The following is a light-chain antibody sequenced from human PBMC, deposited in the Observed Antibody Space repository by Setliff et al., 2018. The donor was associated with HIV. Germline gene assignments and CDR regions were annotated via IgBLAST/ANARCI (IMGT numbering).Light chain of an antibody. CDR3: TSYAGSNTYV. V-gene: IGLV2-8*01. CDR2: EVN. CDR1: SGDVGGYDY. J-gene: IGLJ1*01. Sequence: VLTQPPSASGSPGQSVTISCTGTSGDVGGYDYVSWYQQHPGKAPKLMIYEVNKRPSGVPDRFSGSKSGDTASLTVSGLQAEDEADYFCTSYAGSNTYVFGTGTKVTV.